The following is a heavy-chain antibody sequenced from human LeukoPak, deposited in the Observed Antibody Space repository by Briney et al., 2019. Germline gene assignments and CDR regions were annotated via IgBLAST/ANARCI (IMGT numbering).Heavy chain of an antibody. D-gene: IGHD2-2*01. V-gene: IGHV1-18*01. CDR3: ARGAGPAAMSYYYYYMDV. J-gene: IGHJ6*03. CDR2: ISAYNGNT. Sequence: EASVKVSCKASGYTFTSYGISWVRQAPGLGLEWMGWISAYNGNTNYAQKLQGRVTMTTDTSTSTAYMELRSLRSDDTAVYYCARGAGPAAMSYYYYYMDVWGKGTTVTISS. CDR1: GYTFTSYG.